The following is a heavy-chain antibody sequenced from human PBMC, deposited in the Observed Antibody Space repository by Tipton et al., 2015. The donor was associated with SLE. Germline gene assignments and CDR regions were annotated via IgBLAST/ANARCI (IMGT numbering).Heavy chain of an antibody. CDR1: GFTFSNYD. J-gene: IGHJ4*02. V-gene: IGHV3-30*04. D-gene: IGHD3-10*01. Sequence: SLRLSCAASGFTFSNYDMHWVRQAPGKGLEWVSIITYDGNHKYYADSVKGRLTSSRDNSKNALYLQMDSLRAEDTAVYYCARQGGPGGPFDLWGQGTLVTVSS. CDR2: ITYDGNHK. CDR3: ARQGGPGGPFDL.